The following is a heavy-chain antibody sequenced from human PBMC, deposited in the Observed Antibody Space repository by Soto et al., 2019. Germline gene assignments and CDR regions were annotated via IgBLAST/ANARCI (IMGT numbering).Heavy chain of an antibody. J-gene: IGHJ6*02. V-gene: IGHV3-33*01. CDR2: IWYDGSNK. CDR3: ARDRRDDFWSGFAHIYYGMDV. D-gene: IGHD3-3*01. Sequence: QVQLVESGGGVVQPGRSLRLSCAASGFTFSSYGMHWVRQAPGKGLEWVAVIWYDGSNKYYADSVKGRFTISRDNSKNTLYLQMNSLRAEDTAVYYCARDRRDDFWSGFAHIYYGMDVWGQGTTVTVSS. CDR1: GFTFSSYG.